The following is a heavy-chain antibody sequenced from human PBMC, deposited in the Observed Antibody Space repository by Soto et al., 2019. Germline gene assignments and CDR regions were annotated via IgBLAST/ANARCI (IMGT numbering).Heavy chain of an antibody. CDR3: ARVAVVVPNGLIAGMDV. Sequence: ASVKVSCKPSGYSFSNFYVHWVRQAPGQGSEWMGIIEPSSGTTSYTQKFQERVTMTRDTSMSTVYIELSRLRSEDTNVYYCARVAVVVPNGLIAGMDVWGLGTTVTSP. V-gene: IGHV1-46*01. J-gene: IGHJ6*02. D-gene: IGHD2-15*01. CDR2: IEPSSGTT. CDR1: GYSFSNFY.